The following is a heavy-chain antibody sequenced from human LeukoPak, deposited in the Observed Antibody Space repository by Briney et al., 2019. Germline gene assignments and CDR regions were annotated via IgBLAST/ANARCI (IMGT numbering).Heavy chain of an antibody. CDR1: GYTFTSHG. J-gene: IGHJ6*02. V-gene: IGHV1-18*01. Sequence: ASVKVSCKASGYTFTSHGISWVRQAPGQGLEGMGWISAYNGNTNYAQKLQGRVTMTTDTSTSTAFMELRSLRSDDTAVYYCARISGQTWELLKLLYYYGMDVWGQGTTVTVSS. CDR3: ARISGQTWELLKLLYYYGMDV. D-gene: IGHD1-26*01. CDR2: ISAYNGNT.